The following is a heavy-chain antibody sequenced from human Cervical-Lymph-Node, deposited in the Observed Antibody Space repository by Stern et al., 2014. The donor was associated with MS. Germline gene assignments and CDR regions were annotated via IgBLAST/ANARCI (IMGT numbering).Heavy chain of an antibody. J-gene: IGHJ3*02. Sequence: VPLVESGAEVKKPGASVKVSCKASGYTFPSYGISWVRQAPGQGIEWVGVISAYNGNTNDAQKLQGRVTMTTDTSTSTAYMELRSLRSDDTAVYYCARGLLGSENAFDIWGQGTMVTVSS. CDR3: ARGLLGSENAFDI. D-gene: IGHD2-15*01. CDR2: ISAYNGNT. CDR1: GYTFPSYG. V-gene: IGHV1-18*01.